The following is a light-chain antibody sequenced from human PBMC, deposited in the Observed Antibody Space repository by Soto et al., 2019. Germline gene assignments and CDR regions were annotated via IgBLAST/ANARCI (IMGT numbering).Light chain of an antibody. Sequence: QSALTQPASVSGSPGQSITISCTGTSSDVGGYNYVSWYQQHPGKAPKLMIYDVSNRPSGVSNRFSGSKSGNTDSLTISGLQAEDEADYYCSSYTSSGTYVVFGGGTKLTVL. J-gene: IGLJ2*01. CDR3: SSYTSSGTYVV. CDR2: DVS. V-gene: IGLV2-14*01. CDR1: SSDVGGYNY.